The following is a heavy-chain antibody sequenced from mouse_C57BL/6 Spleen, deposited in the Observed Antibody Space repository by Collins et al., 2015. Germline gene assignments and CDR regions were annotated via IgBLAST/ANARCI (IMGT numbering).Heavy chain of an antibody. CDR3: AKAAQATNWFAY. V-gene: IGHV1-64*01. CDR1: GYTFTSYW. Sequence: QVQLQQPGAELVKPGASVKLSCKASGYTFTSYWMHWVKQRPGQGLEWIGMIHPNSGSTNYNEKFKSKATLTVDKSSSTAYMQLSSLTSEDSAVYYCAKAAQATNWFAYWGQGTLVTVSA. D-gene: IGHD3-2*02. CDR2: IHPNSGST. J-gene: IGHJ3*01.